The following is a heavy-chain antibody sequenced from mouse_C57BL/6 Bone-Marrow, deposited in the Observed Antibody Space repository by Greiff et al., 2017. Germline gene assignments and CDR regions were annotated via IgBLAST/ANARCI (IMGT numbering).Heavy chain of an antibody. CDR1: GFTFSDYY. CDR3: ARHAGSSSYYAMDY. Sequence: EVHLVESGGGLVQPGGSLKLSCAASGFTFSDYYMYWVRQTPEKRLEWVAYISNGGGSTYYPDTVKGRFTISRDNAKNTLYLQMSRLKSEDTAMYYCARHAGSSSYYAMDYWGQGTSVTVSS. D-gene: IGHD1-1*01. J-gene: IGHJ4*01. CDR2: ISNGGGST. V-gene: IGHV5-12*01.